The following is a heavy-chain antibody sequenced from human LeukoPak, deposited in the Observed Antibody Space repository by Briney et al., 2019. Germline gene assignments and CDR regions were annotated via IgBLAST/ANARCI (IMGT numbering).Heavy chain of an antibody. CDR3: ARPLRDRISALNY. CDR2: ISSSSSYI. J-gene: IGHJ4*02. D-gene: IGHD1-14*01. Sequence: GGSLRLSCAASGFTFSSYSMNWVRQAPGKGLEWVSSISSSSSYIYYADSVKGRFTISRDNAKNSLYLQMNSLRAEDTAVYYCARPLRDRISALNYWGQGTLVTVSS. V-gene: IGHV3-21*01. CDR1: GFTFSSYS.